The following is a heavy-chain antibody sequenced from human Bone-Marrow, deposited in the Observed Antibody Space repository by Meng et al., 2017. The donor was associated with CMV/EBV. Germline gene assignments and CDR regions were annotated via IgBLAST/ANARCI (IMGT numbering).Heavy chain of an antibody. D-gene: IGHD3-10*01. CDR3: ARGGRHVLRLYGSGSSLDY. V-gene: IGHV4-34*01. Sequence: SFSGYYWSWSRQPPGKGLEWIGEINHSGSTNYNPSLKSRVTISVGTSKNQFSLKLSSVTAADTAVYYCARGGRHVLRLYGSGSSLDYWGQGTLVTVSS. CDR1: SFSGYY. CDR2: INHSGST. J-gene: IGHJ4*02.